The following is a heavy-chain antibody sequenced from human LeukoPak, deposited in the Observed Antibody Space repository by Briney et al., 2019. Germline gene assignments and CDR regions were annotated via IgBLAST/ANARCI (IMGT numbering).Heavy chain of an antibody. J-gene: IGHJ3*02. CDR1: GFTFSSYG. V-gene: IGHV3-30*02. Sequence: GGSLRLSCAASGFTFSSYGMHWVRQPPGKGLEWVTFIVYDGSNKYYADSVKGRFTISRDDSKDTLYLQMNSLRAEDTAVYYCAKNRGYNYDPNAFDIWGQGTMVTVSS. D-gene: IGHD5-18*01. CDR3: AKNRGYNYDPNAFDI. CDR2: IVYDGSNK.